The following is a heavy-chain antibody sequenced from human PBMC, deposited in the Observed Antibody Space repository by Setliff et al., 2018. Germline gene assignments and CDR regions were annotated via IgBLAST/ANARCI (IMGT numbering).Heavy chain of an antibody. CDR1: GFSLSTSGLV. J-gene: IGHJ4*02. CDR3: AHMSSGYYHTFLFDY. V-gene: IGHV2-5*02. D-gene: IGHD3-22*01. CDR2: IYWDDDK. Sequence: SGPTLVNPTQTLTLTCTFSGFSLSTSGLVVGWIRRPPGKALEWLALIYWDDDKRYSPSLKSRLTITKDNSKNQVVLTMTNMDPVDTATYYCAHMSSGYYHTFLFDYWGQGTLVTVSS.